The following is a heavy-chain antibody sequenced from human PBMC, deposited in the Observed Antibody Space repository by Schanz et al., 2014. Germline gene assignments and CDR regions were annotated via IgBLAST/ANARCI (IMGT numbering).Heavy chain of an antibody. CDR1: GFTFSSYA. Sequence: VQLVESGGGLVKPGGSLRLSCAASGFTFSSYAMSWVRQAPGKGLEWVSTISASGGSTYYADSVKGRFTISRDNSKNTLYLQMSSLRAEDTAVFYCAKDLLYGAPMPLNHLDYWGQGTLVTVSS. CDR2: ISASGGST. J-gene: IGHJ4*02. V-gene: IGHV3-23*04. CDR3: AKDLLYGAPMPLNHLDY. D-gene: IGHD2-2*01.